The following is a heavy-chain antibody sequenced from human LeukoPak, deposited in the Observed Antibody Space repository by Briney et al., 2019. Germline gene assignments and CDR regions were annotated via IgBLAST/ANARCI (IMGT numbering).Heavy chain of an antibody. J-gene: IGHJ4*02. D-gene: IGHD2-2*01. CDR2: IKSKADGGTT. Sequence: PGGSLRLSCAASGFTFSDAWMSWVRQAPGKGLEWVGRIKSKADGGTTDYAAPVKGRFTISRDDSKNMMFLQMNSLKTEDTAVYFCTAPYAGRFDYWGQGALVTVSS. V-gene: IGHV3-15*01. CDR1: GFTFSDAW. CDR3: TAPYAGRFDY.